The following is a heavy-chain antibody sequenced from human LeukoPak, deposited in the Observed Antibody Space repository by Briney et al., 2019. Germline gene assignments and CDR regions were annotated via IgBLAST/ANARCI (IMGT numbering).Heavy chain of an antibody. Sequence: GSLRLSCAASEFTFSSYSMSLVRQAPGKGLEGVSSITGGGGSTYFADSVKDRFTISRVNSRNTLYLQLNSLRAEDTAVYYCAKSPYYDASGYNREYYFDCWGQGTLVTVSS. CDR1: EFTFSSYS. D-gene: IGHD3-22*01. V-gene: IGHV3-23*01. CDR3: AKSPYYDASGYNREYYFDC. CDR2: ITGGGGST. J-gene: IGHJ4*02.